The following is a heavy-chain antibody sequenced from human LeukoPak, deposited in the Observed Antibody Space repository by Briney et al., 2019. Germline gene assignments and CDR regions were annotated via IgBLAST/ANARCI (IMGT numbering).Heavy chain of an antibody. Sequence: PSQTLSLTCAISGDSVSSNSAAWNWIRQSPSRGLEWLGRTYYRSKWYNDYAVSVKSRISINSDTSKNQSSLQLNSVTPEDTAVYYCAREEYSSSSPWFDPWGQGTLVTVSS. CDR1: GDSVSSNSAA. J-gene: IGHJ5*02. CDR3: AREEYSSSSPWFDP. D-gene: IGHD6-6*01. V-gene: IGHV6-1*01. CDR2: TYYRSKWYN.